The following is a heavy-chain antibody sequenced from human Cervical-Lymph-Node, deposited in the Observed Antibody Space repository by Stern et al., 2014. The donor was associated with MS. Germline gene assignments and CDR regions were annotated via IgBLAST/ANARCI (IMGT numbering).Heavy chain of an antibody. Sequence: VQLVESGAEVKKPGASVKVSCKVSGYTLTELSMHWVRQAPGKGLEWMGGFDPEDGETIYAQKLQGRVTMTDDTSTDTASMELSSLRSEDTAVYYCATGPAKIDYYFDYWGQGTLVTVSS. CDR3: ATGPAKIDYYFDY. CDR2: FDPEDGET. CDR1: GYTLTELS. D-gene: IGHD4/OR15-4a*01. J-gene: IGHJ4*02. V-gene: IGHV1-24*01.